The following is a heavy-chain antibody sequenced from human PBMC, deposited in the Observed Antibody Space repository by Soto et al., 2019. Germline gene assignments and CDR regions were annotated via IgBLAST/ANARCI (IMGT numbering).Heavy chain of an antibody. CDR3: PRAFSPGVAGRLFDF. V-gene: IGHV3-33*08. Sequence: GGSLRLSCAASGFTFSSYGMHWVRQPPGKGLEWLAVIWYDGSIKYYADSVKGRFTISRDDSKNTLYLQMDSLRVEDSAIYYCPRAFSPGVAGRLFDFWGLGTPVTVSS. J-gene: IGHJ4*02. CDR2: IWYDGSIK. D-gene: IGHD6-19*01. CDR1: GFTFSSYG.